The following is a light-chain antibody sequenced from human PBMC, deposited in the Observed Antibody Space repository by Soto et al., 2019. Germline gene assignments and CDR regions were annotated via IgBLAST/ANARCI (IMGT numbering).Light chain of an antibody. CDR3: CSYAGSQ. V-gene: IGLV2-23*01. J-gene: IGLJ2*01. Sequence: QSALTQPASVSGSPGQSITISCTGTSSDVGSYNLVSWYQHHPGKAPKLLIYEGSKRPSGVSNRFSGSKSGNTASLTISGLQAEDEADYYCCSYAGSQFGGGTKLTVL. CDR1: SSDVGSYNL. CDR2: EGS.